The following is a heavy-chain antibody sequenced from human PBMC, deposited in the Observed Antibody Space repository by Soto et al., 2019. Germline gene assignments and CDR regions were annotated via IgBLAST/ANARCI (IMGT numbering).Heavy chain of an antibody. CDR1: GGSLSGYY. V-gene: IGHV4-34*01. D-gene: IGHD3-9*01. Sequence: SETLSLTCAVYGGSLSGYYWSWIRQPPGKGLEWIGEINHSGSTNYNPSLKSRVTISVDTSKNQFSLKLSSVTAADTAVYYCARFPTYYDILTGYYNVQYYFDYWGQGTLVTVSS. J-gene: IGHJ4*02. CDR2: INHSGST. CDR3: ARFPTYYDILTGYYNVQYYFDY.